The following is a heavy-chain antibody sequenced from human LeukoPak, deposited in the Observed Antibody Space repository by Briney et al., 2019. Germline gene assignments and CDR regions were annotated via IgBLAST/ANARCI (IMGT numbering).Heavy chain of an antibody. CDR2: INHSGST. V-gene: IGHV4-34*01. J-gene: IGHJ6*03. Sequence: SETLSLTCAVYGGSFSGYYWSWIRQPPGKGLEWIGEINHSGSTNYNPSLKSRVTVSVDTSKNQFFLKLSSVTAADTAVYYCARGYCTNGVCSENYYYYYMDVWGKGTTVTVSS. D-gene: IGHD2-8*01. CDR1: GGSFSGYY. CDR3: ARGYCTNGVCSENYYYYYMDV.